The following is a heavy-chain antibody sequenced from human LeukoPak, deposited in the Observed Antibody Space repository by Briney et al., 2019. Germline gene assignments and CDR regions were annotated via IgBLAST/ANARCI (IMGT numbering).Heavy chain of an antibody. CDR2: ISGSGGST. J-gene: IGHJ3*02. V-gene: IGHV3-23*01. CDR1: GFTFSSYG. Sequence: PGGSLRLSCAASGFTFSSYGMSWVRQAPGKGLEWVSAISGSGGSTYYADSVKGRFTISRDNSKNTLYLQMNGLRAEDTAVYYCAKDQGYGVDIDAFDIWGQGTMVTVSS. D-gene: IGHD4-17*01. CDR3: AKDQGYGVDIDAFDI.